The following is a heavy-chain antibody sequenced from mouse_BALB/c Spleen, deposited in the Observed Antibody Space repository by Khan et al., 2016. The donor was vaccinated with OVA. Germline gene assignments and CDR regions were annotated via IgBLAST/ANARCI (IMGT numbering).Heavy chain of an antibody. D-gene: IGHD2-1*01. CDR2: INTYTGEP. CDR1: GYTFTNYG. V-gene: IGHV9-1*02. Sequence: QIQLVQSGPELKKPGETVKISCKAAGYTFTNYGMNWVKQAPGKGLKWMGWINTYTGEPTYADDFKGRFAFSLETSASTAYLQINNLKNEDMATYFSASQACNSYYFDYWGQGTTLTVSS. CDR3: ASQACNSYYFDY. J-gene: IGHJ2*01.